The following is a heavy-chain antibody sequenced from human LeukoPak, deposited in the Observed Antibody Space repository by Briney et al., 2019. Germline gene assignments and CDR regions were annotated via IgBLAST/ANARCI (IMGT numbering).Heavy chain of an antibody. CDR1: GGSISSSSYY. D-gene: IGHD3-22*01. CDR3: ARGRIAKIVVVHSFHYGMDV. CDR2: IYYSGST. Sequence: SETLSLTCTVSGGSISSSSYYWGWIRQPPGKGLEWIGSIYYSGSTYYNPSLKSRVTISVDTSKNQFSLELRSVPAADTAVYYCARGRIAKIVVVHSFHYGMDVWGQGTTVTVSS. V-gene: IGHV4-39*07. J-gene: IGHJ6*02.